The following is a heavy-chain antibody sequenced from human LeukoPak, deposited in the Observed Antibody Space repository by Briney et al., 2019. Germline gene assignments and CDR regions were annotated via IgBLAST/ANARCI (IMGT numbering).Heavy chain of an antibody. D-gene: IGHD1-26*01. CDR2: MNPNSGNT. Sequence: ASVKVSCKASGYTFTSYDINWVRQAPGQGLEWMGWMNPNSGNTGYAQKFQGRVTMTRNTSISTAYVELSSLRSEDTAVYYCARDSGSYWGDAFDIWGQGTMVTVSS. V-gene: IGHV1-8*01. CDR1: GYTFTSYD. CDR3: ARDSGSYWGDAFDI. J-gene: IGHJ3*02.